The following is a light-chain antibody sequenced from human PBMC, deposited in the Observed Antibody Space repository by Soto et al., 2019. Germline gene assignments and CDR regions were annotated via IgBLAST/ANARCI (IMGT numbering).Light chain of an antibody. J-gene: IGKJ1*01. CDR2: GAS. V-gene: IGKV3-15*01. CDR3: QQYNNWPS. CDR1: QSVSSN. Sequence: EIVMTQSPATLSVSPGERATLSCRASQSVSSNLAWYQQKPGQAPRLLIYGASTRATGIPARFSGSGSGTEFTLTISSLQSEDFSVYCCQQYNNWPSFAQGTKVDIK.